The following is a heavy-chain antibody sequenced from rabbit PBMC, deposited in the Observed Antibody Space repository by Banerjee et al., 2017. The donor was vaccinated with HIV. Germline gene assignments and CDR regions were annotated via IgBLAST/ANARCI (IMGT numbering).Heavy chain of an antibody. D-gene: IGHD4-1*01. J-gene: IGHJ4*01. V-gene: IGHV1S45*01. Sequence: QEQLVETGGGLVQPGGSLTLSCKASGFDFSSYGVSWVRQAPGKGLQWIACINAYTAKPVYATWAKGRFTISRTSSTTVTLQMTSLTAADTATYFCARDLASVIGWNFNLWGPGTLVTVS. CDR1: GFDFSSYG. CDR3: ARDLASVIGWNFNL. CDR2: INAYTAKP.